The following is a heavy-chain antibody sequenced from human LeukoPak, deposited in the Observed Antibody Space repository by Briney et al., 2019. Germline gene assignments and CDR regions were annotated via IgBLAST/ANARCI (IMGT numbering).Heavy chain of an antibody. V-gene: IGHV3-30-3*01. CDR3: ARDRGYCSSTSCRYAGHYYGMDV. D-gene: IGHD2-2*03. CDR1: GFTFSSYA. J-gene: IGHJ6*02. Sequence: GRSLRLSCAASGFTFSSYAMHWVRQAPGKGLEWVAVISYDGSNKYYADSVKGRFTISRDNSKNTLYLQMNSLRAEDTAVYYCARDRGYCSSTSCRYAGHYYGMDVWGQGTTVTVSS. CDR2: ISYDGSNK.